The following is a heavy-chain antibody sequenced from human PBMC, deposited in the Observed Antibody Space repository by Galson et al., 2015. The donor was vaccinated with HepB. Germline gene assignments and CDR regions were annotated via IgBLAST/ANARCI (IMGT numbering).Heavy chain of an antibody. CDR3: ARASYGDWGSDAFDI. Sequence: SLRLSCAASGFTFSNYWMYWVRQAPGKGLEWVANIKQDGSEKHYVESVEGRSTISRDNAKNSVDLQMSSLRAEDTAVYYCARASYGDWGSDAFDIWGQGTMVTVSS. V-gene: IGHV3-7*01. CDR2: IKQDGSEK. D-gene: IGHD4-17*01. J-gene: IGHJ3*02. CDR1: GFTFSNYW.